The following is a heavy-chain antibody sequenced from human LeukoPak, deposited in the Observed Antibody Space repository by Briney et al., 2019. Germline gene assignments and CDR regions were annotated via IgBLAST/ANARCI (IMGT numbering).Heavy chain of an antibody. V-gene: IGHV4-59*01. CDR3: ASSSIAARRYCYYGMDV. J-gene: IGHJ6*02. D-gene: IGHD6-6*01. CDR2: IYYSGST. Sequence: SETLSLTCTVSGGSISSYYWSWIRQPPGKGLEWIGYIYYSGSTNYNPSLKSRVTISVDTSKNQSSLKLSSVTAADTAVYYCASSSIAARRYCYYGMDVWGQGTTVTVSS. CDR1: GGSISSYY.